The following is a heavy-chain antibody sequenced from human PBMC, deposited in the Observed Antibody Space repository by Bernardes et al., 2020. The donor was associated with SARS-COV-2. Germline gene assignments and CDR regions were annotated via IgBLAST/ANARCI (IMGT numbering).Heavy chain of an antibody. Sequence: GWSLRLSCAASGFTFSSYGMHWVRQAPGKGLEWVAVIWYDGSNKYYADSVKGRFTISRDNSKNTLYLQMNSLRAEDTAVYYCARDSSSWYRNGMDVWGQGTTVTVSS. D-gene: IGHD6-13*01. CDR1: GFTFSSYG. CDR2: IWYDGSNK. V-gene: IGHV3-33*01. J-gene: IGHJ6*02. CDR3: ARDSSSWYRNGMDV.